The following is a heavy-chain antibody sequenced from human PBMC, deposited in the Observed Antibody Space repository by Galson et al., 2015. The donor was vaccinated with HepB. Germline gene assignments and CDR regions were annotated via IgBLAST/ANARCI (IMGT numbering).Heavy chain of an antibody. Sequence: SVKVSCKASGCTFTTNGISWVRQAPGQGLEWMGWISANSGNTKYAQNLQGRVTLTRDTSTSTAYLELRSLRSDDTAAYYCVRDRDYRFDYWGQGTLVTVSS. CDR1: GCTFTTNG. CDR2: ISANSGNT. J-gene: IGHJ4*02. D-gene: IGHD4/OR15-4a*01. CDR3: VRDRDYRFDY. V-gene: IGHV1-18*04.